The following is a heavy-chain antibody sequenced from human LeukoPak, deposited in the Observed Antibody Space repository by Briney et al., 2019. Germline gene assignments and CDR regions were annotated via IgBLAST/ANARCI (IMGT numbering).Heavy chain of an antibody. Sequence: GASVKVSCKASGYTFTIYGISWVREAPGQGLEWMGWISAYNGNTNYAQKLQGRVTMTTDTSTSTAYMELRSLRSVDTAVYYCARDLCSSTSCLDDWGQGTLVTVSS. CDR2: ISAYNGNT. J-gene: IGHJ4*02. D-gene: IGHD2-2*01. V-gene: IGHV1-18*01. CDR3: ARDLCSSTSCLDD. CDR1: GYTFTIYG.